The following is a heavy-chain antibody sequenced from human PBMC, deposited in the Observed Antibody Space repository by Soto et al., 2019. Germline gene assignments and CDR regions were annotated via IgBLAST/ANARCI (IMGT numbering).Heavy chain of an antibody. CDR3: ARGADTIFGVVIPAPFDY. CDR2: IWYDGSNK. Sequence: GGSLILSCAASGFTFSSYGMHWVRQAPGKGLEWVAVIWYDGSNKYYADSVKGRFTISRDNSKNTLYLQMNSLRAEDTAVYYCARGADTIFGVVIPAPFDYWGQGTLVTVSS. V-gene: IGHV3-33*01. CDR1: GFTFSSYG. D-gene: IGHD3-3*01. J-gene: IGHJ4*02.